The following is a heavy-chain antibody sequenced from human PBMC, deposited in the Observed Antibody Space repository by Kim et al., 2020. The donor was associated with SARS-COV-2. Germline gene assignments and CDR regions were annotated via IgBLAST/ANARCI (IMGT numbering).Heavy chain of an antibody. D-gene: IGHD1-26*01. J-gene: IGHJ4*02. CDR3: ARGMGLGASDY. Sequence: KECDADPVKARFTISRDNSENTLYLQMNSLRDEDTAVYYCARGMGLGASDYWGQGTLVTVSS. V-gene: IGHV3-30*01. CDR2: KE.